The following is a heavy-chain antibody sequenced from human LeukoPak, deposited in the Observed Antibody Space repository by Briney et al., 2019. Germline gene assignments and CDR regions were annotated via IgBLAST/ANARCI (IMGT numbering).Heavy chain of an antibody. CDR3: ARGQGYYYGSGSYYYFDY. V-gene: IGHV4-34*01. J-gene: IGHJ4*02. D-gene: IGHD3-10*01. CDR2: INHSGST. CDR1: GGSFSGYY. Sequence: SETLSLTCAVYGGSFSGYYWSWIRQPPGKGLEWIGEINHSGSTNYNPSLKSRVTISVDTSKNQFSLKLSSVTAADTAVYYCARGQGYYYGSGSYYYFDYWGQGTLVTVSS.